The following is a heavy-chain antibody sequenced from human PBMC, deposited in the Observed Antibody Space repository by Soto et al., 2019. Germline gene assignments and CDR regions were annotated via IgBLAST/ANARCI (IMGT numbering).Heavy chain of an antibody. D-gene: IGHD6-13*01. V-gene: IGHV4-39*01. CDR3: ASCSSSWYADY. CDR1: GGSISSSSYY. Sequence: TSETLSLTCTVSGGSISSSSYYWGWIRQPPGKGLEWIGSIYYSGSTYYNPSLKSRVTISLDTSKNQFSLKLSSVTAADTAVYYCASCSSSWYADYWGQGTLVTVSS. CDR2: IYYSGST. J-gene: IGHJ4*02.